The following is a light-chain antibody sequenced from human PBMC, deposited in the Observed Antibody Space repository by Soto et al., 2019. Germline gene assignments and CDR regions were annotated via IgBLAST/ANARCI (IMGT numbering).Light chain of an antibody. CDR2: DVI. CDR1: SSDVGGYNY. V-gene: IGLV2-14*01. CDR3: RSYTSSSPV. Sequence: QSALTQPASVSGSPGQSITISCTGTSSDVGGYNYVSWYQQHPGKAPKLMIYDVINRPSGVSNRFSGSKSGNTASLTISGLPAEDEADYYCRSYTSSSPVFGGGTKLTVL. J-gene: IGLJ3*02.